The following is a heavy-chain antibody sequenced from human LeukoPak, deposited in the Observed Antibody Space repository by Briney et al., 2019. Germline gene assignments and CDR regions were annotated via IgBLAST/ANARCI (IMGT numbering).Heavy chain of an antibody. J-gene: IGHJ5*02. CDR3: ASLNSQYYDFWSGYPVGWFDP. D-gene: IGHD3-3*01. V-gene: IGHV3-7*01. Sequence: PGGSLRLSCAASGFTFSSYWMSWVRQAPGKGLEWVANIKQDGSEKYYVDSVKGRFTISRDNAKSSLYLQMNSLRAEDTAVYYCASLNSQYYDFWSGYPVGWFDPWGQGTLVTVSS. CDR1: GFTFSSYW. CDR2: IKQDGSEK.